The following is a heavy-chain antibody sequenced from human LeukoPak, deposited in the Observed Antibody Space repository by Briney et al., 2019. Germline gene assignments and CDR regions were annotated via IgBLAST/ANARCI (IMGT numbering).Heavy chain of an antibody. Sequence: SGPTLVNPTETLTLTCTVSGFSLSNARMGVSWIRQPPGKALEWLAHIFSNDEKSYSTSLKSRLTISKDTPKSQVVLTMTNMDPVDTATYYCARTHSDCSSTSCSSFDYWGQGTLVTVSS. CDR3: ARTHSDCSSTSCSSFDY. V-gene: IGHV2-26*01. CDR1: GFSLSNARMG. J-gene: IGHJ4*02. CDR2: IFSNDEK. D-gene: IGHD2-2*01.